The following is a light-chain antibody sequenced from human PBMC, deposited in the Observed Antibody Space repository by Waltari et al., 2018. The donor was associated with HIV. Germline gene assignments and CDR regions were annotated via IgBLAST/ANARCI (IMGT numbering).Light chain of an antibody. Sequence: QSVLTQPPSVSAAPGQKVTISCSGSSSTLGNYYVAWYQQVPGTAPKLLIYESIKRPSGIPDRFSGSKSGTSATLGITGLQTGDEADYYCGTWDNSLDTLVFGGGTKLTVL. J-gene: IGLJ2*01. CDR2: ESI. CDR3: GTWDNSLDTLV. CDR1: SSTLGNYY. V-gene: IGLV1-51*02.